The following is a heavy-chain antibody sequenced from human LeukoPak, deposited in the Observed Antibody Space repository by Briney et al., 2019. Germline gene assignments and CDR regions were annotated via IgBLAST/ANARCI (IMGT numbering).Heavy chain of an antibody. CDR3: AKVGYYGSGSYFFPSDY. Sequence: GGSLRLSCAASGFTFSSYAMGWVRQAPGKGLEWVSAISGSGGSTYYADSVKGRFTISRDSSKNTLYLQMNSLRAEDTAIYYCAKVGYYGSGSYFFPSDYWGQGTLVTVSS. D-gene: IGHD3-10*01. J-gene: IGHJ4*02. V-gene: IGHV3-23*01. CDR1: GFTFSSYA. CDR2: ISGSGGST.